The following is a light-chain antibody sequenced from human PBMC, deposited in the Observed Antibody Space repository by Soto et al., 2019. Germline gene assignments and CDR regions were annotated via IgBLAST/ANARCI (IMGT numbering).Light chain of an antibody. CDR1: QSVSSY. CDR3: QQRSNLPPT. J-gene: IGKJ5*01. CDR2: DAS. Sequence: EILXTXXPXXXXXXXXXXXTLSCRASQSVSSYLAWYRQIPGQAPRLLIYDASKRATGIPDRFSGGGSGTDFTLTISSLEPEDFAVYYCQQRSNLPPTFGQGTRLEIK. V-gene: IGKV3-11*01.